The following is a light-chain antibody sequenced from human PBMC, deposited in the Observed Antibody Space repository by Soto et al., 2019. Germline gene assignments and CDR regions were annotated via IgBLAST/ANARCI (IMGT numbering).Light chain of an antibody. V-gene: IGKV3D-15*01. J-gene: IGKJ1*01. CDR1: QSVSTN. CDR2: GAS. CDR3: QQYNNWLT. Sequence: GMTKSPATLSVSPGERAALSCRASQSVSTNLAWYQQKPGQPPRLLIYGASTRATGIPARFSGSGSGTEFTLTISSLQSEDFAVYYCQQYNNWLTFGQGTKVDIK.